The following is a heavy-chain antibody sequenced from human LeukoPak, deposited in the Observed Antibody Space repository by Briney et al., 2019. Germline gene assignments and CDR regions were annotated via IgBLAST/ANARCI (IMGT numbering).Heavy chain of an antibody. D-gene: IGHD1/OR15-1a*01. J-gene: IGHJ6*03. Sequence: ASVKVPCKGIGYTFSNHGITWVRQAPGQGLEWIGWISPHKGNTNYQQRLQGRLILTTDASTSTAYMDLRDLRSDDTAIYYCARDQQQGDHYSFYYMDFWGEGTTVIVSS. V-gene: IGHV1-18*01. CDR3: ARDQQQGDHYSFYYMDF. CDR2: ISPHKGNT. CDR1: GYTFSNHG.